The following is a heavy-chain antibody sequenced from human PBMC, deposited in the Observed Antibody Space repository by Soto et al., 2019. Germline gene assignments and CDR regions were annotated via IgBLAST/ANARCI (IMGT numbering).Heavy chain of an antibody. Sequence: QVQLVESGGGVVQCGRSLRLSCAASGFSFRRYGMHWVRQAPGKGLEWVGVIWSDGSEKYYGDSVKGRFTISRDNSRNTLYLQINSLRAEDTAAYYCARGGPSGSYFDYWGRGTLVTVSS. CDR3: ARGGPSGSYFDY. D-gene: IGHD6-25*01. J-gene: IGHJ4*02. CDR2: IWSDGSEK. V-gene: IGHV3-33*01. CDR1: GFSFRRYG.